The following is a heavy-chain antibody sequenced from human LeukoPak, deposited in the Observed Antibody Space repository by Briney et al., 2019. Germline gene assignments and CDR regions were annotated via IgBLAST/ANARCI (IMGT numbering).Heavy chain of an antibody. CDR2: ISWNSGSK. D-gene: IGHD2-2*01. V-gene: IGHV3-9*01. CDR3: AKDGGDIVVVPAAMTFYYYYYMDV. CDR1: GFTFDEYA. J-gene: IGHJ6*03. Sequence: PGGSLRLSCAASGFTFDEYAMHWVRQAPGKGLEWVSGISWNSGSKGYAGSVKGRFTIPRDNAKNSLYLQMNSLRSEDTALYYCAKDGGDIVVVPAAMTFYYYYYMDVWGKGTTVTVSS.